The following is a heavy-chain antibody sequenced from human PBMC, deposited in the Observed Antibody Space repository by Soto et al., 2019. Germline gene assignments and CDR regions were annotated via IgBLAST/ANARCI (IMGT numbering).Heavy chain of an antibody. Sequence: QVQLQESGPGLVKPSGTLSLTCAVSGGSISSSNWWSWVRQPPGKGLEWIGEIYHSGSTNYNPSLKKRVTISVDKSKNQFYRKVRSVTAPDRAVYYCARDDYYDSSGGGYWGQGTLVTVSS. CDR3: ARDDYYDSSGGGY. D-gene: IGHD3-22*01. CDR1: GGSISSSNW. V-gene: IGHV4-4*02. J-gene: IGHJ4*02. CDR2: IYHSGST.